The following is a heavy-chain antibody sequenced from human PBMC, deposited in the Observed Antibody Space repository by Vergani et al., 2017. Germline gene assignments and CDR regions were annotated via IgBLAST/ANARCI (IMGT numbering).Heavy chain of an antibody. Sequence: VQLVESGGGLVKPGGSLRLSCAASGFTFSSYGMHWVRQAPGKGLEWVAVISYDGSNKYYADSVKGRFTISRDNSKNTLYLQMNSLRAEDTAVYYCARDPKYDYIWGTLIDWGQGTLVTVSS. V-gene: IGHV3-30*03. CDR3: ARDPKYDYIWGTLID. CDR1: GFTFSSYG. D-gene: IGHD3-16*01. J-gene: IGHJ4*02. CDR2: ISYDGSNK.